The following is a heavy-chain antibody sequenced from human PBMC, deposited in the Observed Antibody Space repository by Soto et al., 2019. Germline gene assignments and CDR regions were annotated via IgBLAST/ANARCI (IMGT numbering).Heavy chain of an antibody. CDR1: GYTFTDYY. CDR2: INPNSGGT. Sequence: ASVKVSCKASGYTFTDYYVHWVRQDPGQGLEWMGWINPNSGGTKTAQKFQGRVTVTRDTSISTAYMDLSRLRSDDTAVYYCARDVTRTQSCTNGVCYYHYYDMDVWGQGTMVT. J-gene: IGHJ6*02. V-gene: IGHV1-2*02. CDR3: ARDVTRTQSCTNGVCYYHYYDMDV. D-gene: IGHD2-8*01.